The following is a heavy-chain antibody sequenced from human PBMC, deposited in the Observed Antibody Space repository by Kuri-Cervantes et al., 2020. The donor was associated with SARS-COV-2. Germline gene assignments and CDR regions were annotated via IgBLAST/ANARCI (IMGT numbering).Heavy chain of an antibody. V-gene: IGHV4-34*01. Sequence: SETLSLTCAVYGGSFSGYYWSWIRQPPGKGLEWIGGINHSGSTYYNPSLKSRVTISVDTSKNQFSLKLSSVTAADTAVYYCARHSSLVGDLDYWGQGTLVTVSS. J-gene: IGHJ4*02. CDR1: GGSFSGYY. CDR3: ARHSSLVGDLDY. CDR2: INHSGST. D-gene: IGHD3-16*01.